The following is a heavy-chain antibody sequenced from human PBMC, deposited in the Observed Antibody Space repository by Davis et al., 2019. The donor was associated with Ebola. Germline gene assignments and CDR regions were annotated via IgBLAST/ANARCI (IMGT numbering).Heavy chain of an antibody. V-gene: IGHV3-30*02. Sequence: GESLKISCAASGFTFSSYDIHWVRQAPGKGLEWVTSIRYDASNKYYADSVKGRFTISRDNAKNTLYMQMNSLRVEDTAVYYCAKDGGMSGMDVWGQGTTVTVSS. CDR3: AKDGGMSGMDV. CDR1: GFTFSSYD. J-gene: IGHJ6*02. D-gene: IGHD6-13*01. CDR2: IRYDASNK.